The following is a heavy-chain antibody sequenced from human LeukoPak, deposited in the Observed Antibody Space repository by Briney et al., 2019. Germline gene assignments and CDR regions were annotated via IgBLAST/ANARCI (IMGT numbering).Heavy chain of an antibody. Sequence: PGGSLRLSCAASGFTFSSYAMSWVRQAPGKGLEWVSAISGSGGSTYYADSVKGRFTISRDNAKNSLYLQMNSLRAEDTAVYYCARVGESSSGWETLYYFDYWGQGTLVTVSS. CDR2: ISGSGGST. CDR3: ARVGESSSGWETLYYFDY. J-gene: IGHJ4*02. CDR1: GFTFSSYA. D-gene: IGHD6-19*01. V-gene: IGHV3-23*01.